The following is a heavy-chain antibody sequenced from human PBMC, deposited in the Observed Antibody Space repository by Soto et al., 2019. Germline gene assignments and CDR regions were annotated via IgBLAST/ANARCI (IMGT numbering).Heavy chain of an antibody. Sequence: LSCSDSGFIVTRSTMHWVGQATGKGLEWVSYISTSVNIIYYADSVKFLFTISRDSAKNSLYLQMNSLRAEDTAVYYCARDLTNICRSWHGTDNYYYGRDFLGQRTTVIVSS. CDR1: GFIVTRST. V-gene: IGHV3-48*03. J-gene: IGHJ6*02. CDR2: ISTSVNII. CDR3: ARDLTNICRSWHGTDNYYYGRDF. D-gene: IGHD3-9*01.